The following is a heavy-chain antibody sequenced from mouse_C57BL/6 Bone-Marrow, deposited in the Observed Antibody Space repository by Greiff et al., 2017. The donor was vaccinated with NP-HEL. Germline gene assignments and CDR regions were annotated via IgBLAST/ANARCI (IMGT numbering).Heavy chain of an antibody. V-gene: IGHV1-82*01. CDR1: GYAFSSSW. D-gene: IGHD2-4*01. Sequence: QVQLQQSGPELVKPGASVKISCKASGYAFSSSWMNWVKQRPGKGLEWIGRIYPGDGDPNYNGKFKGKATLTADKSSSTAYIQLSSLTSEDSAVSFCAIYYDYDLSYFDNWGQGTPLTVSS. CDR2: IYPGDGDP. CDR3: AIYYDYDLSYFDN. J-gene: IGHJ2*01.